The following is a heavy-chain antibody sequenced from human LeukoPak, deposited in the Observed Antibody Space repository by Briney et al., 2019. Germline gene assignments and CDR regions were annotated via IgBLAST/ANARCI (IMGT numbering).Heavy chain of an antibody. V-gene: IGHV3-7*04. CDR3: TRVGYIDEGIDY. Sequence: GGSLRLSCVTSGFTFSNYWMSWVRQAPGKGLEWVANIHQDGSEKYCVDSVKGRFTISRDNAKNSLYLQMNSLRAEDTAIYYCTRVGYIDEGIDYWGQGALVTVSS. J-gene: IGHJ4*02. CDR2: IHQDGSEK. D-gene: IGHD5-24*01. CDR1: GFTFSNYW.